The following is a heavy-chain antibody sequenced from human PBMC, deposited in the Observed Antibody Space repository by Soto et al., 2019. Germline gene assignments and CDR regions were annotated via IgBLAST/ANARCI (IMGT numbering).Heavy chain of an antibody. CDR2: IYYSGST. J-gene: IGHJ5*02. CDR3: ARRERAAGTDWWFDP. CDR1: GGSISSSSFH. D-gene: IGHD6-13*01. V-gene: IGHV4-39*01. Sequence: QLQLQESGPGLVKPSETLSLTCTVSGGSISSSSFHWGWIRQPPGKGLEWIGSIYYSGSTYSSPSLKSRVTISVDTSKNQFALKLSSVTAADTAVYYCARRERAAGTDWWFDPWGQGTLVTVSS.